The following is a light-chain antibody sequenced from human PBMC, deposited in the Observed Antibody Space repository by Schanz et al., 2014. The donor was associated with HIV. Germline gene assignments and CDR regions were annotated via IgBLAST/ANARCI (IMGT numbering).Light chain of an antibody. CDR1: SGHSSYA. CDR3: QTWGTGIWV. Sequence: QLVLTQSPSASASLGASVKLTCTLSSGHSSYAIAWHQQQPEKGPRYLMKLNSDGSHSKGDGIPDRFSGSSSGAERYLTIASLQSEDEADYCQTWGTGIWVFGGGTKVTVL. CDR2: LNSDGSH. J-gene: IGLJ3*02. V-gene: IGLV4-69*01.